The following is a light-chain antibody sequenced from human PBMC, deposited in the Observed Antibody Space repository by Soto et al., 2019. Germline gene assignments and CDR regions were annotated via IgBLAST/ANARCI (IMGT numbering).Light chain of an antibody. CDR3: QQLNTYPVT. CDR1: QGISRY. CDR2: AAS. J-gene: IGKJ4*01. V-gene: IGKV1-9*01. Sequence: DIQVTQSPSTLSASVGDRVTITCRASQGISRYLAWYQQKPGRAPQLLISAASTLQSGVPSRFSGSGSGTHFTLVISSLQPEDFATYYCQQLNTYPVTFGGGTKVDIK.